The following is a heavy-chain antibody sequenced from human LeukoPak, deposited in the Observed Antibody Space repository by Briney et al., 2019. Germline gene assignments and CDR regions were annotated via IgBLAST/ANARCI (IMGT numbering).Heavy chain of an antibody. V-gene: IGHV3-74*01. CDR2: INSDGINT. CDR3: ARHFWGKLWFGEKNWFDP. CDR1: GFTFSNYW. Sequence: GGSLRLSCAASGFTFSNYWMHWVRQAPGKGLVWVSRINSDGINTSYADSVKGRFTISRDNAKNTLNLQMNSLRAEDTAVYYCARHFWGKLWFGEKNWFDPWGQGTLVTVSS. J-gene: IGHJ5*02. D-gene: IGHD3-10*01.